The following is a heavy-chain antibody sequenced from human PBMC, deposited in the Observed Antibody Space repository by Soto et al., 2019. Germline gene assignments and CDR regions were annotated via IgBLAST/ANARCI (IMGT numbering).Heavy chain of an antibody. CDR3: ERSEVLEN. CDR1: GYNFSSQW. Sequence: GESLKISCKGSGYNFSSQWIAWVRQKPGKGLEWMGIVYPGDAETRYSPSFQGQVTMSADKSIDTAYLQWSSLKASDTAIYYCERSEVLENWGQGTMVTVSS. V-gene: IGHV5-51*01. CDR2: VYPGDAET. J-gene: IGHJ3*02.